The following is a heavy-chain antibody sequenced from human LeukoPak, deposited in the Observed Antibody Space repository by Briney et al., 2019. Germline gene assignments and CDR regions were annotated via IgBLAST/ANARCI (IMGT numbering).Heavy chain of an antibody. J-gene: IGHJ5*02. Sequence: GGSLRLSCAASGFTVSSNYMSWVRQAPGKGLEWVANIKKDGSEKYYVDSVKGRFTVSRDNAKNSLYLQMNSLRAEDTAVYYCLQYDSGSTWGQGTLVTVSS. CDR2: IKKDGSEK. CDR3: LQYDSGST. V-gene: IGHV3-7*01. D-gene: IGHD3-10*01. CDR1: GFTVSSNY.